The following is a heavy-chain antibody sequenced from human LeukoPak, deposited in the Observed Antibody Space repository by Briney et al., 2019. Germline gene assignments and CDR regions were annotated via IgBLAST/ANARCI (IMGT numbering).Heavy chain of an antibody. J-gene: IGHJ4*02. V-gene: IGHV4-38-2*02. Sequence: PSETLSLTCTVSGYSISSYYWGWIRQPPGKGLEWIGSVYHSGSSYYNPSLKSRVTISIDTSKNQFSLKLRSVTAADTAVYYCARDRGRTVVRGLVDYWGQGTLVTVSS. CDR2: VYHSGSS. CDR1: GYSISSYY. CDR3: ARDRGRTVVRGLVDY. D-gene: IGHD4-23*01.